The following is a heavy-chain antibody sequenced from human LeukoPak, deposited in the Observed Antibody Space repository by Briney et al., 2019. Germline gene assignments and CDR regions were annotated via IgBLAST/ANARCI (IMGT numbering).Heavy chain of an antibody. CDR2: IDWNDDK. V-gene: IGHV2-70*11. D-gene: IGHD3-10*01. Sequence: SGPALVKPTQTLTLTCTFSGFSLNTSGMCVNWIRQPPGKALEWLARIDWNDDKYYSTSLKTRLTISKDTSRNQVVLTMTNMDPVDAATCYCARKRMVRGVIPDYWGQGTLVTVSS. CDR1: GFSLNTSGMC. J-gene: IGHJ4*02. CDR3: ARKRMVRGVIPDY.